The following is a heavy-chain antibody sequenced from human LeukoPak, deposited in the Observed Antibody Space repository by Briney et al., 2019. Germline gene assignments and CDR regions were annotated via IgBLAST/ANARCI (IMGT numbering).Heavy chain of an antibody. CDR2: INTYNANT. CDR3: ARDRPPIVATTSDAFDI. D-gene: IGHD5-12*01. J-gene: IGHJ3*02. CDR1: GYSFSSYS. V-gene: IGHV1-18*04. Sequence: GASVKVSCKASGYSFSSYSLNWVRQAPGQGLEWMGWINTYNANTNYAQKVQGRITLTRDTSTSTAYMELRRLRSDDTAVYYCARDRPPIVATTSDAFDIWGQGTMVTVSS.